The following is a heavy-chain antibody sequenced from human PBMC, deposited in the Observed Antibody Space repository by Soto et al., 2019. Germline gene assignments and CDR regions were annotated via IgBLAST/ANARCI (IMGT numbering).Heavy chain of an antibody. J-gene: IGHJ6*02. CDR3: ARDSSGWPTYLYYYYGMDV. D-gene: IGHD6-19*01. V-gene: IGHV3-33*01. Sequence: GGSLRLSCAASGFTFSSYGMHWVRQAPGKGLEWVAVIWYDGSNKYYADSVKGRFTISRDNSKNTLYLQMNSLRAEDTAVYYCARDSSGWPTYLYYYYGMDVWGQGTTVTVSS. CDR2: IWYDGSNK. CDR1: GFTFSSYG.